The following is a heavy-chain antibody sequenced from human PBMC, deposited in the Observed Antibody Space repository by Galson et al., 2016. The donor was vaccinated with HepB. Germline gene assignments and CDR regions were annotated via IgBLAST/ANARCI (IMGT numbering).Heavy chain of an antibody. V-gene: IGHV1-18*04. J-gene: IGHJ4*02. Sequence: SVKVSCKASGYTFTSYGISWVRQAPGLGLEWMGWITAYNGNTKYAQNLQGRVTMTTDTSTTTAYMELRSLRSDDTAVYDCTRDDGAGAAANDYWGQGTLVTVSS. CDR3: TRDDGAGAAANDY. CDR2: ITAYNGNT. D-gene: IGHD6-13*01. CDR1: GYTFTSYG.